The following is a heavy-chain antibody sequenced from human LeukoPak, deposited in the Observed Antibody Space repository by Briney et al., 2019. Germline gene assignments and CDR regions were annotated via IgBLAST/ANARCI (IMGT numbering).Heavy chain of an antibody. CDR2: INQDGSEK. V-gene: IGHV3-7*05. Sequence: PGGSLRLSCAASGFTFSNYWMSWVRQAPGKGLEWVANINQDGSEKYYVGSVKGRFTISRDNAKISLYLQMNSLRAEDTAVYYCARDLGDSSGYYYDYWGQGTLVTVSS. CDR3: ARDLGDSSGYYYDY. J-gene: IGHJ4*02. CDR1: GFTFSNYW. D-gene: IGHD3-22*01.